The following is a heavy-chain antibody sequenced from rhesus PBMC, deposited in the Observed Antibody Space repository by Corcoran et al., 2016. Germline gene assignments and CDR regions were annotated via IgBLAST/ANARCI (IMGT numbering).Heavy chain of an antibody. CDR3: ARDRYSWNREYYFDY. J-gene: IGHJ4*01. CDR1: GYSISSGYD. D-gene: IGHD1-1-1*01. Sequence: QVQLQESGPGVVKPSETLSLTCAVSGYSISSGYDWSWIRQPQGMGLEWIWYIYGSSGSTNYNPSLKNRVTISKDTSKNQFSLKLSSVTAADTAVYYCARDRYSWNREYYFDYWGQGVLVTVSS. V-gene: IGHV4-76*01. CDR2: IYGSSGST.